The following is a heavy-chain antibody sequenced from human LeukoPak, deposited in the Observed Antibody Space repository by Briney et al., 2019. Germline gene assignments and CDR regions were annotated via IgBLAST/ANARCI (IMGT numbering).Heavy chain of an antibody. J-gene: IGHJ4*02. Sequence: GGSLRLSCVASGFSFSAYIMHWVRQAPGKGLEYVSAIRSDGSSTFYPNSVKGRFTISRDNSKSTLYLQMGSLRAEDTAVYYCTKRYGGHSGWAGYHDSWGQGTLATVSS. V-gene: IGHV3-64*01. CDR2: IRSDGSST. CDR1: GFSFSAYI. D-gene: IGHD6-19*01. CDR3: TKRYGGHSGWAGYHDS.